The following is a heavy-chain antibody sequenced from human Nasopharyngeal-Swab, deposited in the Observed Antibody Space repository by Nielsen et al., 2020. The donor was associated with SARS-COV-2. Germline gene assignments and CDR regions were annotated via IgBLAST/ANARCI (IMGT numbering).Heavy chain of an antibody. J-gene: IGHJ5*02. Sequence: GSLRLSCTVSGDSVSSNYWSWIRQPAGKGLEWIGHIHSNRNTNYNPSLKSRLTLSVESNNQFSLKLTSVTAADTAVYYCARTAATEFGWGYGSGSSRFWFDPWGQGILVTVSS. CDR3: ARTAATEFGWGYGSGSSRFWFDP. V-gene: IGHV4-4*07. CDR1: GDSVSSNY. CDR2: IHSNRNT. D-gene: IGHD3-10*01.